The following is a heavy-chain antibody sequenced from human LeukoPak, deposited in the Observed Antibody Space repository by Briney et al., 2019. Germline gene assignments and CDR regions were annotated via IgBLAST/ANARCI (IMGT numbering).Heavy chain of an antibody. Sequence: GGSLRLSCAASGFTFDDYGMSWVRQVPGKGLEWVSGINWNGGSTGNADSVKGRFTISRDNAKNSLYLQMNSLRAEDTAVYYCAKEGLWFGDNNWFDPWGQGTLVTVSS. CDR2: INWNGGST. V-gene: IGHV3-20*04. D-gene: IGHD3-10*01. CDR1: GFTFDDYG. CDR3: AKEGLWFGDNNWFDP. J-gene: IGHJ5*02.